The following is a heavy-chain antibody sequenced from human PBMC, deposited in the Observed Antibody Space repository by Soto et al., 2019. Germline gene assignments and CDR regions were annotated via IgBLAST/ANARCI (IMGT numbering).Heavy chain of an antibody. J-gene: IGHJ1*01. V-gene: IGHV3-23*01. Sequence: GGSLRLSCAASGFTFSSYAMSWVRQAPGKGLEWVSAISGSGGSTYYADSVKGRFTISRDNSKNTLYLQMNSLRAEDTAVYYCAKLCVSGWLRGALCFQHWGQGTLVTVSS. CDR1: GFTFSSYA. CDR2: ISGSGGST. CDR3: AKLCVSGWLRGALCFQH. D-gene: IGHD6-19*01.